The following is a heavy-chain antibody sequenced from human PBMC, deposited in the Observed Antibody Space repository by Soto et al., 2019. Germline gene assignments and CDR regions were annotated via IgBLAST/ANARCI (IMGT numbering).Heavy chain of an antibody. CDR2: MNPNSGNT. V-gene: IGHV1-8*01. CDR1: GYTFTSYD. D-gene: IGHD6-19*01. Sequence: QVQLVQSGAEVKKPGASVKVSCKASGYTFTSYDINWVRQATGQGLEWMGWMNPNSGNTGYAQKFQGRVXXXXXXXXXXXXXXXXXXXXXXXXXXXCXREYSSGWSKDWGQGTLVTVSS. CDR3: XREYSSGWSKD. J-gene: IGHJ4*02.